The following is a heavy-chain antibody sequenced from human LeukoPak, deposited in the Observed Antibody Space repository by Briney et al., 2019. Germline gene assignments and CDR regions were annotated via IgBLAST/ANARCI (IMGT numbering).Heavy chain of an antibody. CDR2: IRSKANSYAT. V-gene: IGHV3-73*01. CDR3: TRHADYYDSGGYHFDY. J-gene: IGHJ4*02. D-gene: IGHD3-22*01. CDR1: GFTFSGSA. Sequence: GGSLKLSCAASGFTFSGSAMHWVRQASGKGLEWVGRIRSKANSYATAYAASVKGRFTISRDDSKNTAYLQMNSLKTEDTAVYYCTRHADYYDSGGYHFDYWGQGTLVTVSS.